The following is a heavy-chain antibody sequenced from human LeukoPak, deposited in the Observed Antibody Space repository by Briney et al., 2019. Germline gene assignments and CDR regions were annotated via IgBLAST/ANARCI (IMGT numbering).Heavy chain of an antibody. V-gene: IGHV3-48*01. J-gene: IGHJ4*02. CDR1: GFTFSSYS. Sequence: PGGSLRLSCAASGFTFSSYSMNWVRQAPGKGLEWVSYISSSSSTIYYADSVKGRFTISRDNAKNSLYLQMDSLRVEDTAMYYCARDGYWCRDYWGQGTLVTVSS. CDR2: ISSSSSTI. D-gene: IGHD2-8*02. CDR3: ARDGYWCRDY.